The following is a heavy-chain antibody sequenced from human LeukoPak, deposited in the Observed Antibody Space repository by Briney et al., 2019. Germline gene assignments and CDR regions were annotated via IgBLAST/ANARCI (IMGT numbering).Heavy chain of an antibody. D-gene: IGHD6-13*01. J-gene: IGHJ4*02. CDR3: ARGLDRQQLVVPGY. CDR2: INPNSGGT. CDR1: GYTFTGYY. Sequence: ASVKVSCKASGYTFTGYYMHWARQAPGQGLEWMGWINPNSGGTNYAQKFQGWVTMTRDTSISTAYMELSRLRSDDTAVYYCARGLDRQQLVVPGYWGQGTLVTVSS. V-gene: IGHV1-2*04.